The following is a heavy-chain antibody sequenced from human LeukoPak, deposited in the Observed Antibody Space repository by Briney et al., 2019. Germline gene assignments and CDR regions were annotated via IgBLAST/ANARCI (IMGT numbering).Heavy chain of an antibody. J-gene: IGHJ3*02. CDR3: AKDMITFSVIWGSYLDAFDI. CDR2: ISWNSGSI. V-gene: IGHV3-9*01. CDR1: GFTFDDYA. D-gene: IGHD3-16*02. Sequence: GGSLRLSCAASGFTFDDYAMHWVRQAPGKGLEWVSGISWNSGSIGYADSVKGRFTISRDNAKNSLYLQMNSLRAEDTALYYCAKDMITFSVIWGSYLDAFDIWGQGTMVTVSS.